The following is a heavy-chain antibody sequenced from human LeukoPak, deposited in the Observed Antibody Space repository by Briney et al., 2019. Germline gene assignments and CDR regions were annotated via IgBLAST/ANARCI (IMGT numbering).Heavy chain of an antibody. CDR1: GFTFSSYG. V-gene: IGHV3-33*01. D-gene: IGHD5-18*01. Sequence: GGSLRLSCAASGFTFSSYGMRWVRQAPGKGLEWVAVIWYDGNNRNYADSVKGRFTISRDNSKNTLYLQMSSLRAEDTAVYYCARPPTAMVTVGIDYWGQGTLVTVSS. J-gene: IGHJ4*02. CDR2: IWYDGNNR. CDR3: ARPPTAMVTVGIDY.